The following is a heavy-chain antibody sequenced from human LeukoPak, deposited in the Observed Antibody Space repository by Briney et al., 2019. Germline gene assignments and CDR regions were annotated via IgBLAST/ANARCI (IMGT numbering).Heavy chain of an antibody. D-gene: IGHD3-22*01. Sequence: GRSLRLSCAASGFTFSSCGMHWVRQAPGKGLEWVAVISYDGSNKYCADSVKGRFTISRDNSKNTLYLQMNSLRAEDTAVFYCAKSWDYYDTSGKDYWGQGTLVTVSS. CDR3: AKSWDYYDTSGKDY. V-gene: IGHV3-30*18. J-gene: IGHJ4*02. CDR2: ISYDGSNK. CDR1: GFTFSSCG.